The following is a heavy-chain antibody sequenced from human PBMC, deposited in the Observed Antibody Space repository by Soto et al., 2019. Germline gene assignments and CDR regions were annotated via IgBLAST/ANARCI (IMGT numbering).Heavy chain of an antibody. CDR3: ARGCTNGVCGYFDY. CDR1: GFTFTSSA. D-gene: IGHD2-8*01. CDR2: IGVGSGNR. V-gene: IGHV1-58*01. J-gene: IGHJ4*02. Sequence: SVKVSCKASGFTFTSSAVQWVRQARGQRLEWIGWIGVGSGNRHYAQKFQERVTITRDMSTNTAYMELSSLRSEDTAVYYCARGCTNGVCGYFDYWGQGTLVTVSS.